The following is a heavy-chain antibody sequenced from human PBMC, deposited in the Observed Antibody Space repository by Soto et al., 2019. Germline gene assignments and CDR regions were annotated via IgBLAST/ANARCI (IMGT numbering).Heavy chain of an antibody. Sequence: QVQLVESGGGVVQPGRSLRLSCAASGFTFSSYGMHWVRQAPGKGLEWVAVISYDGSNKYYADSVKGRFTISRDNSKNTLYLQMNSLRAEDTAVYYCAKDETMVTTPLLMDVWGKGTTVTVSS. J-gene: IGHJ6*03. V-gene: IGHV3-30*18. CDR3: AKDETMVTTPLLMDV. CDR2: ISYDGSNK. CDR1: GFTFSSYG. D-gene: IGHD4-17*01.